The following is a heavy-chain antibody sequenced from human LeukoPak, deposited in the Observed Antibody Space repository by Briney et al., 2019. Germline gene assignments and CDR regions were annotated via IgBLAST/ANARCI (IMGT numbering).Heavy chain of an antibody. CDR3: ARGKSAYGNAFDI. J-gene: IGHJ3*02. V-gene: IGHV1-2*02. Sequence: ASVKVSCMASGYRFTGYYMHWLRQAPGQGLEWMGWINPNSGATNYAQKFQGRVTMTRDTSISTAYMDLSSLRSEDTAVYYCARGKSAYGNAFDIWGQGTMVTVSS. CDR1: GYRFTGYY. CDR2: INPNSGAT. D-gene: IGHD5-12*01.